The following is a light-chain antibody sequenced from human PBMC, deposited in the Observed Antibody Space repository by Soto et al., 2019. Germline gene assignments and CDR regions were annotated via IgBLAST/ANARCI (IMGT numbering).Light chain of an antibody. Sequence: QSALTQPPSASGSPGQSVTISCTGTSSDVGGYKYVSWYQKHPGKAPKLMIYEVSKRPSGVPDRFSGSKSGNTASLTVSGLQAEEEADYYCSAYAGSNHNWVFGGGTELTVL. V-gene: IGLV2-8*01. CDR3: SAYAGSNHNWV. CDR2: EVS. J-gene: IGLJ3*02. CDR1: SSDVGGYKY.